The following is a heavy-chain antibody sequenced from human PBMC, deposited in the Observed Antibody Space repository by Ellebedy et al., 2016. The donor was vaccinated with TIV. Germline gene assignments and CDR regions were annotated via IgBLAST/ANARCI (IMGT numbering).Heavy chain of an antibody. J-gene: IGHJ5*01. Sequence: GESLKISCVASGFTFSAYAIAWVRQAPGKGLEWVSGVGDLGANTHCADSVKGRFTISRDNSKNTLYLEMNSLRADETALYYCAKDRQWLPASWFDSWGQGTRVTVSS. D-gene: IGHD6-19*01. CDR2: VGDLGANT. V-gene: IGHV3-23*01. CDR3: AKDRQWLPASWFDS. CDR1: GFTFSAYA.